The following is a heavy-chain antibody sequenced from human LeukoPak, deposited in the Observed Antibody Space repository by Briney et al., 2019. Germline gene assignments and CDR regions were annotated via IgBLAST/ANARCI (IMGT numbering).Heavy chain of an antibody. J-gene: IGHJ4*02. CDR3: ARDYHGSGSLTTFDS. D-gene: IGHD3-10*01. CDR2: INPRGGSA. CDR1: GYTFTSFF. Sequence: ASVKVSCKASGYTFTSFFMHWVRQAPGQGLEWMGIINPRGGSATSAQRFQGKLTVTRDTSTSTVYMELSSLTSEDTAVYYCARDYHGSGSLTTFDSWGQGTLVTVSS. V-gene: IGHV1-46*01.